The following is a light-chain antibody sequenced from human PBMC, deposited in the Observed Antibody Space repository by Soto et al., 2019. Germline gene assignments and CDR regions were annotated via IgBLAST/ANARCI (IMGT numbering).Light chain of an antibody. Sequence: QTVVTQEPSLSVSPGGTVTLTCGLSSGSVSFSYFPSWYQQTPGQAPRTLIYSTNTRSSGVPGRFSGSILGNKAALTITGAQADDESDYYCVLYMPSGDLVFGGGTKLTVL. V-gene: IGLV8-61*01. J-gene: IGLJ2*01. CDR3: VLYMPSGDLV. CDR2: STN. CDR1: SGSVSFSYF.